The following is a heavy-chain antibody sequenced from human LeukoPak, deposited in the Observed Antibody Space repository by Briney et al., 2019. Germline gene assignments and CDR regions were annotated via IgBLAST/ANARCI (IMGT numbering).Heavy chain of an antibody. J-gene: IGHJ4*02. CDR1: GYTFTSYD. D-gene: IGHD6-13*01. Sequence: ASVKVSCKASGYTFTSYDINLVRQATGQGLEWMGWMNPNSGNTGYAQKFQGRVTMTRNPSISTAYMELSSLRSEDTAVYYCWMAAAPGIDYWGQGTLVTVSS. CDR3: WMAAAPGIDY. CDR2: MNPNSGNT. V-gene: IGHV1-8*01.